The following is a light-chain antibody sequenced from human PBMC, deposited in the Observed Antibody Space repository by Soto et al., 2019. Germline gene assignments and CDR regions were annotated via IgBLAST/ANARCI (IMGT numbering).Light chain of an antibody. V-gene: IGKV2-30*01. CDR2: KAS. Sequence: DVVMTQSPLSLPVTLGQSASISCRSSQSVVYSDGIAYLSWFQQRPGQSPRRLIYKASNRGSGVPDRCSGRGSGADFTLTISRVEAEDVGVYCCMQGTHWPPTFGRGTKVEIK. CDR3: MQGTHWPPT. J-gene: IGKJ1*01. CDR1: QSVVYSDGIAY.